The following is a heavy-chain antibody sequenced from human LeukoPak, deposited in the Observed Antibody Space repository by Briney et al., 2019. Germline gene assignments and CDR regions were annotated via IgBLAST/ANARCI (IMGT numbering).Heavy chain of an antibody. CDR2: TSTYNGNT. V-gene: IGHV1-18*04. CDR3: ARVHSNSWYQSDY. J-gene: IGHJ4*02. CDR1: GYTFTTYG. Sequence: GASVKVSCKASGYTFTTYGVTWVRQAPGQGLEWMGWTSTYNGNTVYAQKLQGRVTVTTDTSTSTVYMELRSLRSDDTAVYYCARVHSNSWYQSDYWGQGTLVTVSS. D-gene: IGHD6-13*01.